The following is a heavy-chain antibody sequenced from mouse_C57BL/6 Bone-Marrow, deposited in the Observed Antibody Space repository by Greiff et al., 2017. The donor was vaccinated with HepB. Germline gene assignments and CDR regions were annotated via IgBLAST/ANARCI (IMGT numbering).Heavy chain of an antibody. V-gene: IGHV1-54*01. CDR2: INPGSGGT. Sequence: VQLQESGAELVRPGTSVKVSCKASGYAFTNYLIEWVKQRPGQGLEWIGVINPGSGGTNYNEKFKGKATLTADKSSSTAYMQLSSLTSEDSAVYFCARGGTTLVATRYYFDYWGQGTTLTVSS. D-gene: IGHD1-1*01. CDR3: ARGGTTLVATRYYFDY. J-gene: IGHJ2*01. CDR1: GYAFTNYL.